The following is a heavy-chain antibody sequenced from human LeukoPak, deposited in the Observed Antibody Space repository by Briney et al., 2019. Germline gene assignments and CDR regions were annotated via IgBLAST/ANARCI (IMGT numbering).Heavy chain of an antibody. CDR3: AKVGYCSNNCFRTHDY. Sequence: LTGGSLRLSCVASGFSFSDSVMSWVRQAPGKGLEWLWAISGDADVTYYAASVKGRFTISRDNSWNTVYLQMNSVRAEDTATYYCAKVGYCSNNCFRTHDYWGQGALVTVSS. CDR2: ISGDADVT. CDR1: GFSFSDSV. V-gene: IGHV3-23*01. D-gene: IGHD2-8*01. J-gene: IGHJ4*02.